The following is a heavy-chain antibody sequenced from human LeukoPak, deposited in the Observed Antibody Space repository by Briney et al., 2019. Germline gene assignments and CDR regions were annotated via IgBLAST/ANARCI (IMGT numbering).Heavy chain of an antibody. D-gene: IGHD6-19*01. V-gene: IGHV4-39*01. Sequence: SETLSLTCTVSGGSISSSSYYWGWIRQPPGKGLEWIGSIYYSGSTYYNPSLKSRVTISVDTPKNQFSLKLSSVTAADTAVYYCARQVYSSGWYRGAFDIWGQGTMVTVSS. CDR1: GGSISSSSYY. CDR3: ARQVYSSGWYRGAFDI. J-gene: IGHJ3*02. CDR2: IYYSGST.